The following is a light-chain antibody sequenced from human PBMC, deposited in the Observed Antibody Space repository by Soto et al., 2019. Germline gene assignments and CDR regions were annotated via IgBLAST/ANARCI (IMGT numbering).Light chain of an antibody. CDR1: SSDVGGHNY. CDR2: DVS. Sequence: QSALTQPRSVSGSPGQSVTISCTGTSSDVGGHNYVSWYQQHPGKAPKLMIYDVSKRPSGVPDRFSGSKSGSTASLTISGLQAEDEADYYCCSYAGTYTFVFGGGTKLTVL. J-gene: IGLJ2*01. CDR3: CSYAGTYTFV. V-gene: IGLV2-11*01.